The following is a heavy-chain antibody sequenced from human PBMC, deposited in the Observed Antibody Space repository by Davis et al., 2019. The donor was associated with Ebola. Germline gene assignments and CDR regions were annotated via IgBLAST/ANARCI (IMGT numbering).Heavy chain of an antibody. CDR2: ISSSSSYT. CDR3: ASHPTIFGVVITYYFDY. CDR1: GGSFSGYY. Sequence: LSLTCAVYGGSFSGYYWSWIRQAPGKGLEWVSYISSSSSYTNYADSVKGRFTISRDNAKNSLYLQMNSLRAEDTAVYYCASHPTIFGVVITYYFDYWGQGTLVTVSS. J-gene: IGHJ4*02. V-gene: IGHV3-11*06. D-gene: IGHD3-3*01.